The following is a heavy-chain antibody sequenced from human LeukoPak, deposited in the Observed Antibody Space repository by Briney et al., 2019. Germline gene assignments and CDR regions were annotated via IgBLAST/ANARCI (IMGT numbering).Heavy chain of an antibody. V-gene: IGHV3-33*05. D-gene: IGHD4-17*01. Sequence: PGRSLRLSCAASGFTFSSYGMHWVRQAPGKGLEWVAFISYDGSNKYYADSVKGRFTISRDNSKNTLYLQMNSLRAEDTAVYYCAKDPNGDYIGAFDIWGQGTMVTVSS. J-gene: IGHJ3*02. CDR1: GFTFSSYG. CDR3: AKDPNGDYIGAFDI. CDR2: ISYDGSNK.